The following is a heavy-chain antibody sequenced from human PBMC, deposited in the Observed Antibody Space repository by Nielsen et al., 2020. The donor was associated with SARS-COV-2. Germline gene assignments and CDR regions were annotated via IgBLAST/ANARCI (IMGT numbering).Heavy chain of an antibody. V-gene: IGHV4-34*01. CDR3: ARVRIIAAADY. D-gene: IGHD6-13*01. J-gene: IGHJ4*02. Sequence: SETLSLTCAVYGGSFSGYYWSWIRQPPGKGLEWIGEINHSGSTNYNPSLKSRVTISVDKSKNQFSLKLSSVTAADTAVYYCARVRIIAAADYWGQGTLVTVSS. CDR2: INHSGST. CDR1: GGSFSGYY.